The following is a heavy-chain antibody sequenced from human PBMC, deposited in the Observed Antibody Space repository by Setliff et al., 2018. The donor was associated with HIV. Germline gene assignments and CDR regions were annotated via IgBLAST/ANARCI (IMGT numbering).Heavy chain of an antibody. V-gene: IGHV1-2*02. D-gene: IGHD3-22*01. CDR2: ISPNNAGT. Sequence: GASVKVSCKASGYTFSNYGISWVRQAPGQGLEWMGWISPNNAGTRIPRTFRGRVTLTSDPSINTAYMELSGLRSDDTAVYYCARYRDSSDPGFYYMDVWGKGTTVTVSS. J-gene: IGHJ6*03. CDR1: GYTFSNYG. CDR3: ARYRDSSDPGFYYMDV.